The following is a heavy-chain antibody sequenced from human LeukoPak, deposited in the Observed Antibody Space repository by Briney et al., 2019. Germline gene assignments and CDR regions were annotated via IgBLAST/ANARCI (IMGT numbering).Heavy chain of an antibody. Sequence: GGSLRLSCAASGLTFSSYGMHWVRQAPGKGLKWVAFMRYDGSNKYYADSVKGRFTISRDNFKNTLYLQMNSLRAEDTAVYYCARYGGSGWVIDNWGQGTLVTVSS. D-gene: IGHD6-19*01. V-gene: IGHV3-30*02. CDR1: GLTFSSYG. CDR2: MRYDGSNK. J-gene: IGHJ4*02. CDR3: ARYGGSGWVIDN.